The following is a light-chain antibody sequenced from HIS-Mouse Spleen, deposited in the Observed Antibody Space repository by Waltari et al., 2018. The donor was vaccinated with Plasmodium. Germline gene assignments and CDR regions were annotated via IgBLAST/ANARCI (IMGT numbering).Light chain of an antibody. V-gene: IGKV3-15*01. CDR1: QSVSSN. Sequence: EIVMTQSPATLSVSPGERATLSGRASQSVSSNLAWYQQKPGQGPRRLIYGASTRATGIPARVSGSGSGTEYTLTISSLRSEDFSVYYCQQYNNWRAWTFGQGTKVEIK. J-gene: IGKJ1*01. CDR3: QQYNNWRAWT. CDR2: GAS.